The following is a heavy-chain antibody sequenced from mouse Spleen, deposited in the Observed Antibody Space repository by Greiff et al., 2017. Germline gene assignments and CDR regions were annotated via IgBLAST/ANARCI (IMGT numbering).Heavy chain of an antibody. J-gene: IGHJ4*01. D-gene: IGHD2-2*01. V-gene: IGHV3-6*01. CDR2: ISYDGSN. CDR3: ARPLYYGYDGYAMDY. CDR1: GYSITSGYY. Sequence: DVQLQESGPGLVKPSQSLSLTCSVTGYSITSGYYWNWIRQFPGNKLEWMGYISYDGSNNYNPSLKNRISITRDTSKNQFFLKLNSVTTEDTATYYCARPLYYGYDGYAMDYWGQGTSVTVSS.